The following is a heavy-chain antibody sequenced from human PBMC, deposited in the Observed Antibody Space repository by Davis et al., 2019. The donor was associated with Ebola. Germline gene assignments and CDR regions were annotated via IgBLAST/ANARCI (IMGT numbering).Heavy chain of an antibody. J-gene: IGHJ4*02. D-gene: IGHD3-3*01. CDR1: GFTVSSNY. V-gene: IGHV3-66*04. Sequence: GGSLRLSCAASGFTVSSNYMSWVRQASGKGLEWVSVIYSGGSTYYADSVKGRFTISRDNSKNTLYLQMNSLRAEDTAVYYCARLDTIFGVVDDYWGQGTLVTVSS. CDR3: ARLDTIFGVVDDY. CDR2: IYSGGST.